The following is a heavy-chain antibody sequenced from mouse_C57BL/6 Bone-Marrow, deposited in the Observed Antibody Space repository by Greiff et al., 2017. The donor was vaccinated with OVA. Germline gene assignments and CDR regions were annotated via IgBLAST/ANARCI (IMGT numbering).Heavy chain of an antibody. D-gene: IGHD1-1*01. CDR1: GYTFTDYN. CDR2: INPNNGGT. V-gene: IGHV1-18*01. J-gene: IGHJ3*01. CDR3: ARDYYGSVWFAY. Sequence: EVQGVESGPELVKPGASVKIPCKASGYTFTDYNMDWVKQSHGKSLEWIGDINPNNGGTNYNQKFKGKATLTVDKSSSTAYMELRSLTSEYTAVYYCARDYYGSVWFAYWGQGTLVTVSA.